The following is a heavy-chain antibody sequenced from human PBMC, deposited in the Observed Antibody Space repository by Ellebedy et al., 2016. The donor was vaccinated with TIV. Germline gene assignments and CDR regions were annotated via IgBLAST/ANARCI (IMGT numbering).Heavy chain of an antibody. D-gene: IGHD1-1*01. CDR3: ARDWDWNVDY. CDR1: GYSFASFG. Sequence: ASVQVSCKASGYSFASFGVSWVRQAPGQGLEWLGWINIQNGRTNYAQSLQGRVTVTADKSTRTGYMELRSLRSDDTAVYYCARDWDWNVDYWGQGTLVTVSS. CDR2: INIQNGRT. V-gene: IGHV1-18*01. J-gene: IGHJ4*02.